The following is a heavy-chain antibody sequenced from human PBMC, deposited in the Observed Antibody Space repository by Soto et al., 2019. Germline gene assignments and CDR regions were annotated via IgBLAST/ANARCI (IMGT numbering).Heavy chain of an antibody. V-gene: IGHV2-26*02. CDR3: ARMLYDSSGYYLTGNWFDP. CDR2: IFSSDEK. D-gene: IGHD3-22*01. CDR1: GFSLTKARVG. J-gene: IGHJ5*02. Sequence: QVTLKESGPVLVKPTETLTLTCPFSGFSLTKARVGVSWIRQPPGKALEWLAHIFSSDEKSYRTYLKSRLTIYEDTSKSQVVLTTTNMDPVDTATYYGARMLYDSSGYYLTGNWFDPWGQGTLVTVSS.